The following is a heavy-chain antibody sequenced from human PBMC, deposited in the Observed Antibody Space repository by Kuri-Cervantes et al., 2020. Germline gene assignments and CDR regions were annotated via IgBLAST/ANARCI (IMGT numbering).Heavy chain of an antibody. Sequence: ESLKISCTVSGGSISSYYWSWIRQPPGKGLEWIGYIYYSGSTNYNPSLKSRATISVDTSKNQFSLKLSSVTAADTAVYYCARENGSGSYFDLDYWGQGTLVTVSS. CDR1: GGSISSYY. CDR2: IYYSGST. D-gene: IGHD3-10*01. CDR3: ARENGSGSYFDLDY. V-gene: IGHV4-59*01. J-gene: IGHJ4*02.